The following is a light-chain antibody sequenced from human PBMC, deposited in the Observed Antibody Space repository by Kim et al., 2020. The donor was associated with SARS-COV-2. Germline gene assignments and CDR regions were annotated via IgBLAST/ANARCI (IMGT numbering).Light chain of an antibody. CDR3: QQYNSYWT. Sequence: GDRVTITCRASQSISSWLAWYQQKPGKAPKLLIYDASSLESRVPSRFSGSGSGTEFTLTISSLQPDDFATYYCQQYNSYWTFGQGTKMDIK. CDR1: QSISSW. CDR2: DAS. V-gene: IGKV1-5*01. J-gene: IGKJ1*01.